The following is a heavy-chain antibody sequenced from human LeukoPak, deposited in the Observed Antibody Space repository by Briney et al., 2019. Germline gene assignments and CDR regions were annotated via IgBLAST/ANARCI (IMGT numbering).Heavy chain of an antibody. Sequence: SETLSLTCTVSGGSIRNGGYYWGWIRQHPGKGPEWIGYIYYSGSTNYNPSLKSRVTISVDTSKNQFSLKLSSVTAADTAVYYCARSSRRYYYDSSGYYTWSQGTLVTVSS. D-gene: IGHD3-22*01. CDR2: IYYSGST. CDR1: GGSIRNGGYY. CDR3: ARSSRRYYYDSSGYYT. V-gene: IGHV4-61*08. J-gene: IGHJ4*02.